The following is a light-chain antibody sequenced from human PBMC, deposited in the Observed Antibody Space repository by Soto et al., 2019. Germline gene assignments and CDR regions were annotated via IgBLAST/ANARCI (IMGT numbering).Light chain of an antibody. CDR3: QQLNNFVN. Sequence: DIQLTQSPSFLSASVGDRVTINCRASQTVSSYLVWYQQKPGKAPKVLITDASTLQSGVPSRFSGSRCGTELTNTNRCLQPEDVATYYCQQLNNFVNFGPGTKVNI. CDR2: DAS. J-gene: IGKJ3*01. V-gene: IGKV1-9*01. CDR1: QTVSSY.